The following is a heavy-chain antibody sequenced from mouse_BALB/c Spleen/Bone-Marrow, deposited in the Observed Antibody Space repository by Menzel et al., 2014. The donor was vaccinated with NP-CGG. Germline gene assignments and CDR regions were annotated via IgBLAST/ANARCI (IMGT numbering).Heavy chain of an antibody. CDR2: ISSGGSYT. CDR1: GFTFSSYA. J-gene: IGHJ2*01. Sequence: EVKLMESGGGLVKPGGSLKLSCAASGFTFSSYAMSWVRQTPEKRPEWVATISSGGSYTYYPDSVKGRFTISRDNAKNTLYLQMSSLRSEDTAMYYCARHYYGSSYYFDYWGQGTTLTVSS. V-gene: IGHV5-9-3*01. D-gene: IGHD1-1*01. CDR3: ARHYYGSSYYFDY.